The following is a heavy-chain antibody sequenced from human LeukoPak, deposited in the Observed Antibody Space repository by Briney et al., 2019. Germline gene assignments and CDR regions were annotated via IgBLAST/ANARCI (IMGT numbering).Heavy chain of an antibody. CDR3: ARGEAAADL. CDR1: GYTFTSYY. CDR2: INPSGGST. Sequence: ASVKVSCKASGYTFTSYYMHWVRQAPGQGLEWMGIINPSGGSTSYAQKFQGRVTMTTDTSTSTAYMELRSLRSDDTAVYYCARGEAAADLWGQGTLVTVSS. D-gene: IGHD6-13*01. J-gene: IGHJ5*02. V-gene: IGHV1-46*01.